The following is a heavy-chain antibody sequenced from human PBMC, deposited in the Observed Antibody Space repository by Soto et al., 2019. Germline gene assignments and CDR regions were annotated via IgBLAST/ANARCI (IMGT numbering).Heavy chain of an antibody. Sequence: NPSETLSLTCDVSGGSISSSNWWGWVRQPPGKGLEWIGEIYPSGSTNYNSSLKSRVTISVDKSKNQFSLKLISVTAADTAVYYCAREARGYNYGLFDYWGHGTLVT. CDR1: GGSISSSNW. CDR3: AREARGYNYGLFDY. J-gene: IGHJ4*01. CDR2: IYPSGST. V-gene: IGHV4-4*02. D-gene: IGHD5-18*01.